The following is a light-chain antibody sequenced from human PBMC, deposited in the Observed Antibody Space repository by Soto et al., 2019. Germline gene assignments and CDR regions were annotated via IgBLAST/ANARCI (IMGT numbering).Light chain of an antibody. V-gene: IGLV1-47*01. CDR3: AAWDDSLSGVV. CDR1: SSNIGSNY. CDR2: RNN. Sequence: QSVLTQPPSASVTPGQRVTISCSGSSSNIGSNYVYWYQQLPGTAPKLLIYRNNQRPSGVPDRFSGSKSGTSDSLAISGLRSEDEADYYCAAWDDSLSGVVCGGGTKLTVL. J-gene: IGLJ2*01.